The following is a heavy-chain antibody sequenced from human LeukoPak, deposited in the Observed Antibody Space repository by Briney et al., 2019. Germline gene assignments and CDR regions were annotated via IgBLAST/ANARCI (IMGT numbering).Heavy chain of an antibody. V-gene: IGHV3-23*01. CDR1: GLTDSTYA. CDR3: AKDQGDYSSGWSIFDY. J-gene: IGHJ4*02. D-gene: IGHD6-19*01. CDR2: ISGSGGRT. Sequence: GGFLRHSCAPSGLTDSTYAMSLVRQAPGKGLEWVSGISGSGGRTYYADSVKGRFTISRDNSKNTLYLQMNRLRAEDTAVYCCAKDQGDYSSGWSIFDYWGQGSLVTVSS.